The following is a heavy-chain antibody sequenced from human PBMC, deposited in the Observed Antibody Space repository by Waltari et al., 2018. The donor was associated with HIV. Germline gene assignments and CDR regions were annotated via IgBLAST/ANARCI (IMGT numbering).Heavy chain of an antibody. CDR1: GFTISSNY. D-gene: IGHD1-26*01. CDR2: IYSGGSR. J-gene: IGHJ6*02. Sequence: EVQLVASGGGLIEPGGSLRVSCAASGFTISSNYMSWVRQAPGKGLEWVSVIYSGGSRYYADSVKCRFSISRDNSKNTVSLHMNSLRAEDTAVYYCARDPRSSGYYGMDVWGQGIKVTVSS. V-gene: IGHV3-53*01. CDR3: ARDPRSSGYYGMDV.